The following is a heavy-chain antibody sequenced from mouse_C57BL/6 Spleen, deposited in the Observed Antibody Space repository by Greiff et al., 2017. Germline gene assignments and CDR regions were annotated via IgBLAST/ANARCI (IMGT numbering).Heavy chain of an antibody. D-gene: IGHD1-2*01. J-gene: IGHJ1*03. CDR1: GYTFPDYN. CDR2: INPNNGGT. CDR3: ARRGITTALWYFDV. V-gene: IGHV1-18*01. Sequence: EVQLQESGPELVKPGASVKIPCKASGYTFPDYNMDWVKQSHGKSLEWIGDINPNNGGTIYNQTFKGKATLTVDKSSSTAYMELRSLTSEDTAVYYCARRGITTALWYFDVWGTGTTVTVSS.